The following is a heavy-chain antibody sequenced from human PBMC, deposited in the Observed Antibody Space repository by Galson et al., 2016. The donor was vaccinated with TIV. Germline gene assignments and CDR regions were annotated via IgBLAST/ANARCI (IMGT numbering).Heavy chain of an antibody. Sequence: SLRLSCAASGFTFDDYGMSWVRHAPGKGLEWVSGINWNGGSTGYADSVQGRFTISRDDAKNSLYLQMNGLRAEDTAFYYCVRDYQLADYWGQGTLVIVSS. CDR1: GFTFDDYG. D-gene: IGHD1-1*01. V-gene: IGHV3-20*04. CDR3: VRDYQLADY. CDR2: INWNGGST. J-gene: IGHJ4*02.